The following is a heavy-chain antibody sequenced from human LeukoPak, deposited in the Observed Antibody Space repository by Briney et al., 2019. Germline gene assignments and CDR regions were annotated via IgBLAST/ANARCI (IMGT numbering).Heavy chain of an antibody. Sequence: SETLSLTCAVYGGSFSGYYWSWIRQPPGKGLEWIGEINHSGSTNYNPSLKSRVTISVDTSKNQFSLKLSSVTAADTAVYYCARRGEYYDSSGYYRDWGQGTLVTVSS. D-gene: IGHD3-22*01. CDR2: INHSGST. J-gene: IGHJ4*02. CDR3: ARRGEYYDSSGYYRD. CDR1: GGSFSGYY. V-gene: IGHV4-34*01.